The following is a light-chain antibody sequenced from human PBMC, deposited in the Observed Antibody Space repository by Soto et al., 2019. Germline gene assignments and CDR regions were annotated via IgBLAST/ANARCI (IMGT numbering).Light chain of an antibody. V-gene: IGLV2-14*01. CDR1: SSDVGRYDY. J-gene: IGLJ3*02. CDR2: VVF. Sequence: QSALTQPASVSGSPGQSITISCTGTSSDVGRYDYVSWFQQHPGRAPKLLIYVVFNRPSGVSIRFSGSKSGNTAFLTISGLQAEDEADFYCSSFTTSSTWVFGGGTKLTVL. CDR3: SSFTTSSTWV.